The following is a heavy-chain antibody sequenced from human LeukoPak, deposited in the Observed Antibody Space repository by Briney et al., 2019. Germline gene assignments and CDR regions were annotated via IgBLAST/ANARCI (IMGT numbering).Heavy chain of an antibody. CDR2: ISSSSSYI. D-gene: IGHD6-6*01. Sequence: GGSLRLSCAASGFTFSSYGMNWVRQAPGKGLEWVSSISSSSSYIYYADSVKGRFTISRDNAKNSLYLQMNSLRAEDTAVYYCAREEYCSSRGYMDVWGKGTTVTVSS. CDR3: AREEYCSSRGYMDV. CDR1: GFTFSSYG. J-gene: IGHJ6*03. V-gene: IGHV3-21*01.